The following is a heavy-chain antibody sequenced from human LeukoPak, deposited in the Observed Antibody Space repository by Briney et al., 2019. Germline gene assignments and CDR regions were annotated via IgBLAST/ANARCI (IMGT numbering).Heavy chain of an antibody. CDR1: GFTFSSYW. CDR2: IKQDGSEK. J-gene: IGHJ4*02. V-gene: IGHV3-7*01. D-gene: IGHD3-16*01. Sequence: PGGSLRLSCAASGFTFSSYWMSWVRQAPGKGLEWVANIKQDGSEKYYVDSVKGRFTISRDNAKNSLYLQMNSLGAEDTAVYYCARVREYVGFDYWGQGTLVTVSP. CDR3: ARVREYVGFDY.